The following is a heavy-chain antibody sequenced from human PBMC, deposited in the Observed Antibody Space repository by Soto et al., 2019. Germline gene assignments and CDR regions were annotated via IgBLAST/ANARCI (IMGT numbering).Heavy chain of an antibody. CDR3: AAERNIVVVPAAMESYYYGMDV. V-gene: IGHV1-58*01. D-gene: IGHD2-2*01. J-gene: IGHJ6*02. CDR1: GFTVTSSG. CDR2: IVVGSGNT. Sequence: SAKDSCTASGFTVTSSGVQWVRQARRQRLEWIGWIVVGSGNTNYAQKFQERVTITRDMSTSTAYMELSSLRSEDTAVYYCAAERNIVVVPAAMESYYYGMDVWGQGTTVTVSS.